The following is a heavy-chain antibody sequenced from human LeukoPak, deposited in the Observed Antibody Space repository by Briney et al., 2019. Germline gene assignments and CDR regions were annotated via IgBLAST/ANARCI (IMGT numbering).Heavy chain of an antibody. V-gene: IGHV4-34*01. CDR2: TNHSGST. CDR1: GGSFSGYY. CDR3: ARGNGDYRHRWFDP. Sequence: SETLSLTCAVYGGSFSGYYWSWIRQPPGKGLEWIGETNHSGSTNYNPSLKSRVTISVDTSKNQFSLKLSSVTAADTAVYYCARGNGDYRHRWFDPWGQGTLVTVSS. J-gene: IGHJ5*02. D-gene: IGHD4-17*01.